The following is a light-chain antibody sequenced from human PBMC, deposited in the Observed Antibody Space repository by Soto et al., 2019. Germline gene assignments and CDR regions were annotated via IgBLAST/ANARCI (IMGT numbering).Light chain of an antibody. CDR3: CSFTSKSTLI. CDR1: MRGIGAYNF. Sequence: QSVLTQPASVSGSPGQSITISCAGTMRGIGAYNFVSWYQQHPGKAPRLIFYEVRNRPSGIPLRFSASKSGNTASLASSGLQAEAEAHYYCCSFTSKSTLIFGGGTKLTVL. J-gene: IGLJ2*01. CDR2: EVR. V-gene: IGLV2-14*03.